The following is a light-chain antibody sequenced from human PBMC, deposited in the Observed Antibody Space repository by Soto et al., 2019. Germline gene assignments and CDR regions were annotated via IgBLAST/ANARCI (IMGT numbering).Light chain of an antibody. Sequence: EIVMTQSRATLSVSPGGSATLSCRASQHVSSNFAWYRQKPGQAPTLLIYRASTRATGIPARFSGSGSGTDFTLTISSLQSEDFAVYYCQQYNNWPYTFGQGTKLEIK. V-gene: IGKV3-15*01. CDR3: QQYNNWPYT. CDR2: RAS. J-gene: IGKJ2*01. CDR1: QHVSSN.